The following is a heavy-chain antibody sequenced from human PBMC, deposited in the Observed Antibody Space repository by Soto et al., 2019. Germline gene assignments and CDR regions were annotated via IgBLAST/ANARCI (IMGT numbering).Heavy chain of an antibody. CDR3: ARAVGGYGDYGDDY. CDR2: IYYSGST. D-gene: IGHD4-17*01. Sequence: SETLSLTCTVSGGSISSGGYYWSWIRQHPGKGLEWIGYIYYSGSTYYNPSLKSRVTISVDTSKNQFSLKLSSVTAADTAVYYCARAVGGYGDYGDDYWGQGTLVTVSS. J-gene: IGHJ4*02. CDR1: GGSISSGGYY. V-gene: IGHV4-31*03.